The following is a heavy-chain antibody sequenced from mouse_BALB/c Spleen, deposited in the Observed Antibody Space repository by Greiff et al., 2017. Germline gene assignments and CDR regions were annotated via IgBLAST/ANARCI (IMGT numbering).Heavy chain of an antibody. D-gene: IGHD1-1*02. CDR3: AREDYAFAY. CDR2: ISSGGSYT. J-gene: IGHJ3*01. Sequence: EVKLVESGGGLVKPGGSLKLSCAASGFTFSSYAMSWVRQSPEKRLEWVAEISSGGSYTYYPDTVTGRFTISRDNAKNTLYLEMSSLRSEDTAMYYCAREDYAFAYWGQGTLVTVSA. CDR1: GFTFSSYA. V-gene: IGHV5-9-4*01.